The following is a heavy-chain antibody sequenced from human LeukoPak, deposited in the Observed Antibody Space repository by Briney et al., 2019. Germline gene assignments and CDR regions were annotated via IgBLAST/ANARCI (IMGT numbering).Heavy chain of an antibody. CDR3: AKVLAYYDFWSGYQYFDY. D-gene: IGHD3-3*01. J-gene: IGHJ4*02. V-gene: IGHV3-23*01. Sequence: PGGSLRLSCAASAFTFTNAWMSWVRQAPGKGLEWVSAISGSGGSTYYADSVKGRFTISRDNSKNTLYLQMNSLRAEDTAVYYCAKVLAYYDFWSGYQYFDYWGQGTLVTVSS. CDR2: ISGSGGST. CDR1: AFTFTNAW.